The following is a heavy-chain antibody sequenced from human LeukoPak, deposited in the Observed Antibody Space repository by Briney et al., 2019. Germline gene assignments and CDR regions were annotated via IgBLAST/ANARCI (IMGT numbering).Heavy chain of an antibody. CDR2: INSDGSST. CDR3: AMGPYYYDSSGYYY. D-gene: IGHD3-22*01. J-gene: IGHJ4*02. V-gene: IGHV3-74*01. Sequence: GGSLRLSCAASGFTFSSYWMHRVRQAPGKGLVWVSRINSDGSSTSYADSVKGRFTISRDNAKNTLYLQMNSLRAEDTAVYYCAMGPYYYDSSGYYYWGQGTPVTVSS. CDR1: GFTFSSYW.